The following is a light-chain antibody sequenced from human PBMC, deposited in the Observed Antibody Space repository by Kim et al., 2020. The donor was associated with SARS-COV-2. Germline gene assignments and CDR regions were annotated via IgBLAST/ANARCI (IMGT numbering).Light chain of an antibody. J-gene: IGKJ4*01. Sequence: ASVGDRVTVSCRASQSISNYLNWYQQKPGKAPKLLIYAASSLQGGVPSRFSGSGSGTDFTLTVISLQPEDCATYYCQQSYSAPLTFGGGTKVDIK. CDR2: AAS. CDR1: QSISNY. CDR3: QQSYSAPLT. V-gene: IGKV1-39*01.